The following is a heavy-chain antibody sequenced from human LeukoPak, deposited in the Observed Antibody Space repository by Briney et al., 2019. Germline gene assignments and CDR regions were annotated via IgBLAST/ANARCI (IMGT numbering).Heavy chain of an antibody. J-gene: IGHJ4*02. CDR3: ATGVRAIPIYY. CDR1: GGSFSSST. V-gene: IGHV1-69*16. CDR2: ILPILGSA. Sequence: GASVKVSCKASGGSFSSSTLSWVRQAPGQGPEWVGGILPILGSATYAQKFQGRVTITTDESTNTAYMELRSLRSDDTAVFYCATGVRAIPIYYWGQGTLVTVSS. D-gene: IGHD2-21*01.